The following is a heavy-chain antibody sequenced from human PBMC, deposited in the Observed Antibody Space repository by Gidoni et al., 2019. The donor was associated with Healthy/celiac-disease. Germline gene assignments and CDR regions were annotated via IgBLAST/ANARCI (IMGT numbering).Heavy chain of an antibody. CDR3: ARGVGLYRSDWFDP. CDR1: GFTFSSYG. Sequence: QVQLVESGGGVVQPGRSLRLSCAASGFTFSSYGMHWVRQAPGKGLEWVAVIWYDGSNKYYADSVKGRFTISRDNSKNTLYLQMNSLRAEDTAVYYCARGVGLYRSDWFDPWGQGTLVTVSS. V-gene: IGHV3-33*01. CDR2: IWYDGSNK. D-gene: IGHD1-26*01. J-gene: IGHJ5*02.